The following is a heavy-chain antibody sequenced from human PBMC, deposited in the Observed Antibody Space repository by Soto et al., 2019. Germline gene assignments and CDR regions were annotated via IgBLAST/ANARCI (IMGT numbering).Heavy chain of an antibody. CDR2: IYYIGTT. Sequence: QVQLQESGPGLVKPSQTLSLTCTVSGDSMGSGDYYWTWIRQPPGKGLEWIGYIYYIGTTFYNPSLDSRVNISIDTSKNPFSLRLTSVTAADTAVYYCSRGSTYYGFLTWGQGTLVTVSS. CDR3: SRGSTYYGFLT. J-gene: IGHJ5*02. D-gene: IGHD3-10*01. V-gene: IGHV4-30-4*01. CDR1: GDSMGSGDYY.